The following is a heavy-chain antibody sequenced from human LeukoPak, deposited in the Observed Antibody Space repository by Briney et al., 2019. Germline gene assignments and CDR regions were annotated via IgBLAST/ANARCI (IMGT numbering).Heavy chain of an antibody. CDR2: FDPEDGET. Sequence: GASVKVSCKVSGYTLTELSMHWVRQAPGKGLEWMGGFDPEDGETIYAQKFQGRVTMTEDTSTDTAYMELSSLRSEDTAVYYCATMVRGVIPFDYWGRGTLVTVSS. J-gene: IGHJ4*02. CDR1: GYTLTELS. V-gene: IGHV1-24*01. D-gene: IGHD3-10*01. CDR3: ATMVRGVIPFDY.